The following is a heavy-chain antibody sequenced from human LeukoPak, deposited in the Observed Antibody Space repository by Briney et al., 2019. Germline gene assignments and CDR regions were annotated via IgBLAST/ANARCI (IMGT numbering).Heavy chain of an antibody. J-gene: IGHJ4*02. CDR2: IYDSGTT. CDR1: GGSVGSGTYY. D-gene: IGHD3-10*01. V-gene: IGHV4-61*01. Sequence: PSETLSLTCTVSGGSVGSGTYYWSWIRQPPGKGLEWIGYIYDSGTTNYNPSLKSRVTMSVDTSKNQFSLKLTSVTAADTAVYFCAREPYGSGTYCNIFDYWGQGILVTVSS. CDR3: AREPYGSGTYCNIFDY.